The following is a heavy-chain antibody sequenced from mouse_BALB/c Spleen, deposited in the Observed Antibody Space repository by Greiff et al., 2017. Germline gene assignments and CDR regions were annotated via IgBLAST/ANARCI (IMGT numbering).Heavy chain of an antibody. CDR2: ISSGGSYT. CDR3: ARRGGYGVFDY. CDR1: GFTFSSYA. J-gene: IGHJ2*01. D-gene: IGHD2-2*01. Sequence: EVKLVESGGGLVKPGGSLKLSCAASGFTFSSYAMSWVRQTPEKRLEWVATISSGGSYTYYPDSVKGRFTISRDNAKNTLYLQMSSLRSEDTAMYYCARRGGYGVFDYWGQGTTFTVSS. V-gene: IGHV5-9-3*01.